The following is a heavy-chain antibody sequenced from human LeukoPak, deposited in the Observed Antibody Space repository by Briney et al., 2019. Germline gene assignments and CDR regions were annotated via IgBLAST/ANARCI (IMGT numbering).Heavy chain of an antibody. D-gene: IGHD6-19*01. V-gene: IGHV4-59*01. J-gene: IGHJ4*02. CDR2: IYYSGST. CDR3: ARDPRSSGFDY. CDR1: GGSISSYY. Sequence: PSEILSLTCTVSGGSISSYYWSWIRQPPGKGLEWIGYIYYSGSTNYNPSLKSRVTISVDTSKNQFSLKLSSVTAADTAVYYCARDPRSSGFDYWGQGTLVTVSS.